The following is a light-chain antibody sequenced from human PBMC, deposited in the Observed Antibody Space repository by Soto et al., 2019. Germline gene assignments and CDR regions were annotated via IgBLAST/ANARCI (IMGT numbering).Light chain of an antibody. J-gene: IGKJ4*01. V-gene: IGKV1D-16*01. CDR2: AAS. CDR1: QEINSY. CDR3: QQYNIYPLT. Sequence: DVQMTQSPSSLSASVGDRVTITCRASQEINSYLAWYQQKPGNAPKSLIYAASSLQTGVPSRFRGRESGTDFTLTIRNLQPDDAATYDCQQYNIYPLTFGGGTKVEIK.